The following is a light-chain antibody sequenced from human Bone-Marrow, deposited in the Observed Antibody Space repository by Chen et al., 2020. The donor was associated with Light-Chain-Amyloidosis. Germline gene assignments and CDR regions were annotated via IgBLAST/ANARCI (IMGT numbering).Light chain of an antibody. V-gene: IGLV3-1*01. CDR1: RLGDKF. CDR2: KHK. Sequence: SYELTQPPSVAVSPGQTARIACFGDRLGDKFVSWNQQKPCQYPVLVHYKHKRRPSGIPERFSGSNSGNTSTLTIRGTQAVDEADYYCQAWASNTGVFGTGTRVTVL. J-gene: IGLJ1*01. CDR3: QAWASNTGV.